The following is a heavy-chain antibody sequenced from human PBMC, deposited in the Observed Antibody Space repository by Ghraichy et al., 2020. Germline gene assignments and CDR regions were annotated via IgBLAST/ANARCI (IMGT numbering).Heavy chain of an antibody. J-gene: IGHJ4*02. CDR1: GDSMSSYY. Sequence: SETLSLMCTVSGDSMSSYYWSWIRQPPGKGLEWNGNIYSSESTYYNPNYNPSLKSRVTISADPSKNQFSLKLNSVTAADTAVYFCARHAFDSGTYYLYHFDYWGQGTLVTVSS. V-gene: IGHV4-59*08. D-gene: IGHD3-10*01. CDR3: ARHAFDSGTYYLYHFDY. CDR2: IYSSESTYYNP.